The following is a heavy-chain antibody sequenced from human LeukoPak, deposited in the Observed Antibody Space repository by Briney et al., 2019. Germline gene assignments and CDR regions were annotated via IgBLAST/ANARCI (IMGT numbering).Heavy chain of an antibody. V-gene: IGHV4-61*02. CDR2: IYSSGST. D-gene: IGHD1-20*01. CDR3: ARDKGGGISGPIDY. Sequence: SETLSLTCTVSGGSINSGSHFWSWIRQPAGKGLEWIGRIYSSGSTNYNPSLKSRVTIPVDTSKNQFSLKLSSVTAADTAVYYCARDKGGGISGPIDYWGQGTLVTVSS. CDR1: GGSINSGSHF. J-gene: IGHJ4*02.